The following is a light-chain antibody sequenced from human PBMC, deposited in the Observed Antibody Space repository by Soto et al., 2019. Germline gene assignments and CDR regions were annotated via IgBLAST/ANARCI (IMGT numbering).Light chain of an antibody. Sequence: EIVLTQSPSSLSLSPGERATLSCRASQSVDSYLVWYQQKPGQAPRLLVFGASNRATGIPARFSGSGSGTDFTLTITSLEPEDFAVYYCQQYGSSPITFGQGTRLEIK. V-gene: IGKV3-20*01. CDR1: QSVDSY. CDR3: QQYGSSPIT. J-gene: IGKJ5*01. CDR2: GAS.